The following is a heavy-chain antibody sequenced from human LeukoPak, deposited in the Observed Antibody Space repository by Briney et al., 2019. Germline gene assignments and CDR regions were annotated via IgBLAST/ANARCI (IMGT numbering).Heavy chain of an antibody. V-gene: IGHV4-38-2*02. CDR1: GYSIISGYY. Sequence: SETLSLTCTVSGYSIISGYYWGWIRQPPGKGLEWIGSIYLSGSTYYNPSLKSRVTISVDTSKNHFSLKLSSVTAADTAVYYCARDSSIAARRYYYYYYMGVWGKGTTVTVSS. D-gene: IGHD6-6*01. J-gene: IGHJ6*03. CDR3: ARDSSIAARRYYYYYYMGV. CDR2: IYLSGST.